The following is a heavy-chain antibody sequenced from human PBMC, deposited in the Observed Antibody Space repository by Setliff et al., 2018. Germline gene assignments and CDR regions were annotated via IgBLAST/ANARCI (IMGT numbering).Heavy chain of an antibody. CDR1: DDTFTSYG. J-gene: IGHJ4*02. D-gene: IGHD6-19*01. CDR3: AAGLTYSSGGLRFGY. Sequence: ASVKVSCKAPDDTFTSYGISWVRQAPGQGLEWMGWISGYNGDTKYGHRFKGRVTMTTDTSTSTAYMELGSLRSDDGAVYYCAAGLTYSSGGLRFGYWGQGTRVTVSS. V-gene: IGHV1-18*01. CDR2: ISGYNGDT.